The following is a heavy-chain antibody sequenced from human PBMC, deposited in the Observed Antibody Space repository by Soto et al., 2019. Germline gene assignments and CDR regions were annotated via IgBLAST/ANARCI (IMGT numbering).Heavy chain of an antibody. Sequence: QVQLGESGGGVVQPGRSLRVSCAASGFTFSNYAMHWVRQAPGKGLEWVAVVSYDGSKQFYADSVEGRFTISRDSSKSTLYLHMDNLRDEYTAVYYCARDRVYYYDNSGYYNFDYWGQGTLVTVSS. D-gene: IGHD3-22*01. J-gene: IGHJ4*02. V-gene: IGHV3-30-3*01. CDR1: GFTFSNYA. CDR2: VSYDGSKQ. CDR3: ARDRVYYYDNSGYYNFDY.